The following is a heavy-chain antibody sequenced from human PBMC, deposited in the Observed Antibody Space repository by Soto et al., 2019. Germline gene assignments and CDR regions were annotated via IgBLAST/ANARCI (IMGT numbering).Heavy chain of an antibody. CDR3: AKDAEDCTGAFCSYRFDC. Sequence: LVQSGAEVNKPGASVTLSCKTSGYTFTGFYLHWVRLAPGQGLEWMGWIKHATGATNSAQKFQVRVTMTRDKSIDTAYMEMSSLRSDDTAVYYCAKDAEDCTGAFCSYRFDCWGQGALVTVSS. CDR2: IKHATGAT. V-gene: IGHV1-2*02. CDR1: GYTFTGFY. J-gene: IGHJ4*02. D-gene: IGHD2-8*02.